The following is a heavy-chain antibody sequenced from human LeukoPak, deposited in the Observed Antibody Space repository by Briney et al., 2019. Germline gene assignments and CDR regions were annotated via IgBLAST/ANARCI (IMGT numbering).Heavy chain of an antibody. Sequence: GGSLRLSCAASGFTFSTYGMHWVRQAPGKGLESVAVIWYDGSHQYYADSVKGRFTISRDMSNNTLYLQMNNLRVDDTALYYCARDLGLRYGSGTYRFDPWGQGTQVIVSS. J-gene: IGHJ5*02. V-gene: IGHV3-33*08. CDR1: GFTFSTYG. CDR3: ARDLGLRYGSGTYRFDP. CDR2: IWYDGSHQ. D-gene: IGHD3-10*01.